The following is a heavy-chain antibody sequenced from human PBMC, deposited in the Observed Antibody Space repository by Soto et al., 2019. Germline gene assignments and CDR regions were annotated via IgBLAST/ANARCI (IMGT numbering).Heavy chain of an antibody. Sequence: QVQLVQSGAEVKKPGSSVKVSCKASGGTFSSSAISWVRQAPGQGLEWMGGIIPIFRTPDYGQKFQGRVTITADEYARTVYMELRGLRSEDTAVYFCARDKDRQQLGGNYYYLTDIWGQGTTVTVSS. D-gene: IGHD3-3*02. CDR3: ARDKDRQQLGGNYYYLTDI. V-gene: IGHV1-69*12. CDR2: IIPIFRTP. J-gene: IGHJ6*02. CDR1: GGTFSSSA.